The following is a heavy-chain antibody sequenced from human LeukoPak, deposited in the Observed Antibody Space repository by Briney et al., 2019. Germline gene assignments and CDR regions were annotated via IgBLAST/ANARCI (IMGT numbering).Heavy chain of an antibody. CDR1: GYTFTGYY. J-gene: IGHJ4*02. Sequence: ASVKVSCKASGYTFTGYYMHWVRQAPGQGLEWMGWINPNSGGTNYAQKFQGRVTMTRDTSISTAYMELSRLRSDDTAVYYCARATEGYSYAYYFDYWGQGTLVTVSP. D-gene: IGHD5-18*01. V-gene: IGHV1-2*02. CDR2: INPNSGGT. CDR3: ARATEGYSYAYYFDY.